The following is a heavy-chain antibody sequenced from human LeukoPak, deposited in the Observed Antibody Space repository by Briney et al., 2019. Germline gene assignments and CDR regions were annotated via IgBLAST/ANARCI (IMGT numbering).Heavy chain of an antibody. CDR3: ARVGYYGSGSGNWGAFDI. CDR2: IYYCGST. D-gene: IGHD3-10*01. Sequence: PSQTVSLTCAVSGGSLSSGGYYWSWIRQPPGKGLEWIGYIYYCGSTYYNPSLKSRVTISVDRSKNQFSLKLSSVPAADTAVYYCARVGYYGSGSGNWGAFDIWGQGTMVTVSS. V-gene: IGHV4-30-2*01. J-gene: IGHJ3*02. CDR1: GGSLSSGGYY.